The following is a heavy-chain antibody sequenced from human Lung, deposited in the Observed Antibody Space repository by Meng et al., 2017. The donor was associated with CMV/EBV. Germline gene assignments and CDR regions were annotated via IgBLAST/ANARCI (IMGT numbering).Heavy chain of an antibody. Sequence: SVKVSCKASGGTFNMYAVSWVRQAPGQGLEWVGGIIPIFGTPNYPQKFQGRVTISTDESTHTVYMALSSLTSEDTAVYYCTRGRRGRSNWEYYCDYWGQGTLVTGSS. J-gene: IGHJ4*02. V-gene: IGHV1-69*05. CDR3: TRGRRGRSNWEYYCDY. CDR1: GGTFNMYA. D-gene: IGHD7-27*01. CDR2: IIPIFGTP.